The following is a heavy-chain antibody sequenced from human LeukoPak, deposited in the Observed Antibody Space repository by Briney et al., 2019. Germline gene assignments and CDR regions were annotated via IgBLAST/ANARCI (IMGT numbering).Heavy chain of an antibody. D-gene: IGHD6-13*01. Sequence: GGSLRLSCVASGFTFSNYGMSRVRQAPGKGLEWVANIKQDGSEKYYVDSVKGRFTISRDNAKNSLFLQMNSLRAEDTAVYYCARDWQWQQLDGDAFDIWGQGTMVTVSS. J-gene: IGHJ3*02. CDR3: ARDWQWQQLDGDAFDI. CDR1: GFTFSNYG. V-gene: IGHV3-7*04. CDR2: IKQDGSEK.